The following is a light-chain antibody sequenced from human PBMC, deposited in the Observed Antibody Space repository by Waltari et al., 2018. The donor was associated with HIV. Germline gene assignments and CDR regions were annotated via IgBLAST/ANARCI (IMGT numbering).Light chain of an antibody. CDR2: INSVGYH. CDR1: SGHSHHA. V-gene: IGLV4-69*01. CDR3: QTWGTGIQDVI. J-gene: IGLJ2*01. Sequence: QLVLTQSPSASDSLGASVKLTCPLSSGHSHHAIAWYQQKPQRGPRFLIKINSVGYHAKGDGSPDRFSGCDSGAERSLIICSLQSEDEAAYYCQTWGTGIQDVIFGGGTRLTVL.